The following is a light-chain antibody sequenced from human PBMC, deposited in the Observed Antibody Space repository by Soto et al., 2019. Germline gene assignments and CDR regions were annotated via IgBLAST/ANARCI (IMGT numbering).Light chain of an antibody. CDR1: QSISSY. Sequence: DLQMTQSPSSLSASVGDRVTITCRASQSISSYLNWYQQKPGKAPKLLIYAASSLQSGVPSRFSGSGSGTDFTLTISSLQPEDFVTYYCQQSYSTPVFGQGTKLEIK. V-gene: IGKV1-39*01. CDR3: QQSYSTPV. J-gene: IGKJ2*01. CDR2: AAS.